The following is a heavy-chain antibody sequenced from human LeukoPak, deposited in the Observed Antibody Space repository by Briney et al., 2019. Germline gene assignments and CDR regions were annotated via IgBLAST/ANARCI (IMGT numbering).Heavy chain of an antibody. D-gene: IGHD5-24*01. CDR1: GYTFTSYG. J-gene: IGHJ4*02. Sequence: ASVKVSCKASGYTFTSYGISWVRQAPGQGLEWMGWISAYDGNTNYAQKLQGRVTMTTDTSTSTAYMELRSLRSDDTAVYYCATIENDYYFDYWGQGTLVTVSS. CDR3: ATIENDYYFDY. V-gene: IGHV1-18*01. CDR2: ISAYDGNT.